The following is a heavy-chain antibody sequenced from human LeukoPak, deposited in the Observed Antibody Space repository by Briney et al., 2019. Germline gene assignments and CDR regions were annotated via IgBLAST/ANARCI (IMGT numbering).Heavy chain of an antibody. D-gene: IGHD6-13*01. Sequence: GGSLRLSCAASGFTFSNYAMSWVRQAPGKGLELVSGIGNSGSTTYYADSVKGRFTISRDNSKNMLYLQMNSLRAEDAAVYYCARIQQMGQDYWGQGTLVTVSS. CDR1: GFTFSNYA. CDR2: IGNSGSTT. CDR3: ARIQQMGQDY. V-gene: IGHV3-23*01. J-gene: IGHJ4*02.